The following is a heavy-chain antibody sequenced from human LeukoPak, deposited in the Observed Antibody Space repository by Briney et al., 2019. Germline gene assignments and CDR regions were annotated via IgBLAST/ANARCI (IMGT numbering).Heavy chain of an antibody. CDR3: ARDAYYYDSSGYYLPAGADY. CDR2: ISSRSITI. J-gene: IGHJ4*02. V-gene: IGHV3-48*01. D-gene: IGHD3-22*01. Sequence: GGSLRLSCAASGFTFSSYSMNWVRQAPGKGLEWVSYISSRSITIYYADSVKGRFTISSDNAKNSLYLQMNSLRAEDTAMYYCARDAYYYDSSGYYLPAGADYWGQGTLVTVSS. CDR1: GFTFSSYS.